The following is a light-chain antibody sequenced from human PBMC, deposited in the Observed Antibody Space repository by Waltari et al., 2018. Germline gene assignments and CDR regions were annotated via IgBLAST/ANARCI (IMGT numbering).Light chain of an antibody. CDR1: QSVLYSSNNKNY. Sequence: VMTQSPDSLAVSMGERATINCQSSQSVLYSSNNKNYLAWYQQKPGQPPKLIIYWASTRESGVPDRFSGSGSGTDFTLTISSLQAEDVAVYHCQQFLSTPLTFGGGTKVEIK. CDR3: QQFLSTPLT. J-gene: IGKJ4*01. CDR2: WAS. V-gene: IGKV4-1*01.